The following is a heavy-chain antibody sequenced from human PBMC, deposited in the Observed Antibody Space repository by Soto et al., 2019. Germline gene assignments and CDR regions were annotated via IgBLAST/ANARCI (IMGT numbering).Heavy chain of an antibody. J-gene: IGHJ4*02. CDR2: IGNDPSYL. D-gene: IGHD5-12*01. Sequence: GGSLRLSCEASGFSFSRHSMNWVRQAPGKGLEWVSSIGNDPSYLYYAGSVKGRFTISRDNAKKSLFLQMNSLRAEDTAVYYCARVKGAYAIDYWGQGTQVTVSS. CDR3: ARVKGAYAIDY. CDR1: GFSFSRHS. V-gene: IGHV3-21*04.